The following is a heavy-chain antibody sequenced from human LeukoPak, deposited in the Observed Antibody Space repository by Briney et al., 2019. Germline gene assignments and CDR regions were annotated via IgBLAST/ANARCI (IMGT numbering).Heavy chain of an antibody. CDR2: INHSGST. J-gene: IGHJ6*03. D-gene: IGHD1-26*01. Sequence: PSETLSLTCAVYGGSFSGYYWSWIRQPSGKGLEWIGEINHSGSTNYNPSLKSRVTISVDTSKKQFSLKLNSVTAADTAVYYCATGARSSGTYHLYYYYMDVWGKGTTVTVSS. CDR1: GGSFSGYY. CDR3: ATGARSSGTYHLYYYYMDV. V-gene: IGHV4-34*01.